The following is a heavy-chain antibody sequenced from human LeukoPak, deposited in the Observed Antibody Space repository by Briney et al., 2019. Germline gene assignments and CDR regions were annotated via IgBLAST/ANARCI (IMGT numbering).Heavy chain of an antibody. D-gene: IGHD6-13*01. CDR1: GGSISSSSYY. CDR3: ARDGAAAGTVTVDY. J-gene: IGHJ4*02. Sequence: SETLSLTCTVSGGSISSSSYYWGWIRQPPGKGLEWIGSIYYSGSTYYNPSLKSRVTISVDTSKNQFSLKLSSVTAADTAVYYCARDGAAAGTVTVDYWGQGTLVTVSS. V-gene: IGHV4-39*07. CDR2: IYYSGST.